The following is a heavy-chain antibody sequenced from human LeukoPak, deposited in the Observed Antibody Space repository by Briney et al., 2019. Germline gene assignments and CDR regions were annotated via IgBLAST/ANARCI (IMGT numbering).Heavy chain of an antibody. D-gene: IGHD6-13*01. CDR1: GGSISSYY. CDR2: IYYSGST. V-gene: IGHV4-59*01. Sequence: ASETLSLTCTVSGGSISSYYWSWIRQPPGKGLEWIGYIYYSGSTNYNPSLKSLVTISVDTSKNQFSLKLSSVTAADTAVYYCARSSSSWTYYFDYWGQGTLVTVSS. J-gene: IGHJ4*02. CDR3: ARSSSSWTYYFDY.